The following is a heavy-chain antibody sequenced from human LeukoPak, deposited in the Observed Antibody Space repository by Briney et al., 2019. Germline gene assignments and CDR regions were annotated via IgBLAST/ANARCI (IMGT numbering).Heavy chain of an antibody. D-gene: IGHD1-7*01. CDR3: ARGTRGELHSDY. V-gene: IGHV1-69*02. J-gene: IGHJ4*02. CDR1: GGTFSSYT. CDR2: IIPILGIA. Sequence: SVNVSCKASGGTFSSYTISWVRQAPGQGLEWMGRIIPILGIANYAQKFQGRVTITADKSTSTAYMELSSLRSEDTAVYYCARGTRGELHSDYWGQGTLVTVSS.